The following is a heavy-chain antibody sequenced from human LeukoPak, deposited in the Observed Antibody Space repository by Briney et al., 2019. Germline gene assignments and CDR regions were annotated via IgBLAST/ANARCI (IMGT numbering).Heavy chain of an antibody. J-gene: IGHJ5*02. V-gene: IGHV3-30*18. CDR2: ISYDGSNK. Sequence: GGSLRLSCAASGFTFSSYGMHWVRQAPGKGLEWVAVISYDGSNKYYADSVKGRFTISRDNSRNTLYLQMNSLRAEDTAVYYCAKDKGIAAAYEAQYNWFDPWGQGTLVTVSS. D-gene: IGHD6-13*01. CDR3: AKDKGIAAAYEAQYNWFDP. CDR1: GFTFSSYG.